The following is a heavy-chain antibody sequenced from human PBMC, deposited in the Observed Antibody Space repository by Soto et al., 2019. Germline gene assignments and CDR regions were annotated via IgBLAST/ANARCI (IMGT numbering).Heavy chain of an antibody. J-gene: IGHJ4*02. CDR3: ARVSGYDSFDY. D-gene: IGHD5-12*01. V-gene: IGHV3-74*01. CDR1: GFTFSSYW. CDR2: INSDGSST. Sequence: GGSLRLSCAASGFTFSSYWMHWVRQAPGKGLVWVSRINSDGSSTSYADSVQGRFTISRDNAKNTLYLQMNSLRAEDTAVYYCARVSGYDSFDYWGQGTLVNVSS.